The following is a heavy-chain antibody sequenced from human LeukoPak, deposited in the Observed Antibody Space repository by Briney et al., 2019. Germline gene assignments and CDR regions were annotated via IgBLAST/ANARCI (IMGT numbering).Heavy chain of an antibody. CDR1: GGSFSGCY. CDR2: INHSGST. D-gene: IGHD1-26*01. CDR3: ARVGWELGVRYHYYMDV. J-gene: IGHJ6*03. Sequence: SETLSLTCAVYGGSFSGCYWSWIRQPPGKGLEWIGEINHSGSTNYNPSLKSRVTISVDTSKNQFSLKLSSVTAADTAVYYCARVGWELGVRYHYYMDVWGKGTTVTVSS. V-gene: IGHV4-34*01.